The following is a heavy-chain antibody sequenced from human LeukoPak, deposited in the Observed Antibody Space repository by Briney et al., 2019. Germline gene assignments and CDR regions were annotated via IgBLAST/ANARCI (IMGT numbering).Heavy chain of an antibody. Sequence: GGSLRLSCASSGFTFSSFWMSWVRQAPGTGLEWVANIKQDGSEKYYVDSVKGRFTISRDNAKNSLYLQMNSLRAEDTAVYYCAREKTLLWFGDHTVLAFDIWGQGTMVTVSS. D-gene: IGHD3-10*01. V-gene: IGHV3-7*01. CDR1: GFTFSSFW. J-gene: IGHJ3*02. CDR2: IKQDGSEK. CDR3: AREKTLLWFGDHTVLAFDI.